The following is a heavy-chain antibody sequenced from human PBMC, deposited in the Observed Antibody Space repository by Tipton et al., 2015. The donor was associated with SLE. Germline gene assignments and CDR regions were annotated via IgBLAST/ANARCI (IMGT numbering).Heavy chain of an antibody. D-gene: IGHD2-15*01. CDR1: GGSISSNS. J-gene: IGHJ3*02. CDR3: ARVLLVDLGNDAFDI. V-gene: IGHV4-59*01. Sequence: TLSLTCSVSGGSISSNSWIWIRQPPGKGLDWIGYISYGGGTNYNPSLKSRVTISEDTAKNQFSLKLSSVTAADTALYYCARVLLVDLGNDAFDIWGQGTMVTVSS. CDR2: ISYGGGT.